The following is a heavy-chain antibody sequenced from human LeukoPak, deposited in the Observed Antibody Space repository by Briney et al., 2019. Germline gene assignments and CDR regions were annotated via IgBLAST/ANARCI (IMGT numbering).Heavy chain of an antibody. CDR1: GFTFDDYA. D-gene: IGHD1-26*01. J-gene: IGHJ4*02. Sequence: GGSLRLSCAAPGFTFDDYAMHWVRQAPGKGLEWVSLISWDGGYTYYTDSVKGRFTISRDNSKNSLYLQMNSLRAEDTALYYCAKEKWGGAAANVFDYWGQGTLVTVSS. CDR3: AKEKWGGAAANVFDY. V-gene: IGHV3-43D*03. CDR2: ISWDGGYT.